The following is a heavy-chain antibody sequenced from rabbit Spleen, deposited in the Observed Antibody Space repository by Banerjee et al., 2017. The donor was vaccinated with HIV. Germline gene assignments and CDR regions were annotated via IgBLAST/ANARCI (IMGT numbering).Heavy chain of an antibody. CDR2: INTATGKP. D-gene: IGHD4-1*01. CDR3: ARDLAGAIGWNFYL. CDR1: GFSFSSGYY. V-gene: IGHV1S40*01. J-gene: IGHJ4*01. Sequence: QSLEESGGGLVKPGASLTLTCKASGFSFSSGYYISWVRQAPGKGLEWIACINTATGKPVYATWAKGRFTISTTSSTTVTLQMTSLTAADTATYFCARDLAGAIGWNFYLWGQGTLVTVS.